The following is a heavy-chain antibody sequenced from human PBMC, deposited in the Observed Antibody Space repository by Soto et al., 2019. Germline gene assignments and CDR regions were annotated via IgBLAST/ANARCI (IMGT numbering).Heavy chain of an antibody. V-gene: IGHV4-31*03. CDR1: GGSVSSGNYF. Sequence: PXETLSLTCTVSGGSVSSGNYFWSWIRRNPGKGLEWIGYIYYSGSTYYNPSLKCRLTISVDTSKNQFALRLNSVSAADTAVYYCARAIYYYDSSGYQTSLFDSWGQGTLVTVSS. J-gene: IGHJ4*02. CDR2: IYYSGST. CDR3: ARAIYYYDSSGYQTSLFDS. D-gene: IGHD3-22*01.